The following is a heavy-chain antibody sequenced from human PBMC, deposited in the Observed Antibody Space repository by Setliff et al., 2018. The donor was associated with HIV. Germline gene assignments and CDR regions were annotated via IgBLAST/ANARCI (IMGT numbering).Heavy chain of an antibody. D-gene: IGHD1-26*01. J-gene: IGHJ4*02. CDR3: ARVLHSPGPFDY. V-gene: IGHV1-69*10. Sequence: GASVKVSCKTSGGTFSSYAISWVRQAPGQGLEWMGGIIPILDAANYAQKFQGRVTITADKSTSTAYMELRSLRYEDTAIYYCARVLHSPGPFDYWGQGSLVTVSS. CDR2: IIPILDAA. CDR1: GGTFSSYA.